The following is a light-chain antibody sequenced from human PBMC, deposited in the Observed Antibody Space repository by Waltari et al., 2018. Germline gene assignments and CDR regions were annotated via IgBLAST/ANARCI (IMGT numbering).Light chain of an antibody. CDR1: NSNIGSKP. CDR3: AAWDVRLNAVV. J-gene: IGLJ2*01. CDR2: SNG. V-gene: IGLV1-44*01. Sequence: QSVLTQPPSASGTPGQTVTISCSGCNSNIGSKPVSWDQQLPGPAPKLLIYSNGRRRSGVPDRFSGSKSGTSASLAITGLQSEDEADYHCAAWDVRLNAVVFGGGTKLTVL.